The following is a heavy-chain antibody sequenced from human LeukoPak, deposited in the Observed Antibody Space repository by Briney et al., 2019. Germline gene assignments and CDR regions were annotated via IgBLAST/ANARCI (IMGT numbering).Heavy chain of an antibody. CDR3: ARDYPITGYSNGRGWFDP. CDR2: INPNSGGT. J-gene: IGHJ5*02. V-gene: IGHV1-2*02. D-gene: IGHD1-26*01. Sequence: ASVKVSCKASGYTFTGYYMHWVRQAPGQGLEWMGWINPNSGGTNYAQKFQGRVTMTRDTSISTAYMELSRLRSDDTAVYYCARDYPITGYSNGRGWFDPWGQGTLVTVSS. CDR1: GYTFTGYY.